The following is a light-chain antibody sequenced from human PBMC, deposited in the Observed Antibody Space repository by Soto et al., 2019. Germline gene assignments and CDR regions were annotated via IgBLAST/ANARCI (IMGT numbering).Light chain of an antibody. CDR2: AAS. Sequence: AIRMTQSPSSFSASTGDRVTITCRASQGISSYLDWYQQKPGKAPKLLIYAASTLQSGVPSRFSGSGSGTDFTLTISCLQSEDFATYYCQQYYSYPRTFGQATKVEIK. CDR3: QQYYSYPRT. J-gene: IGKJ1*01. CDR1: QGISSY. V-gene: IGKV1-8*01.